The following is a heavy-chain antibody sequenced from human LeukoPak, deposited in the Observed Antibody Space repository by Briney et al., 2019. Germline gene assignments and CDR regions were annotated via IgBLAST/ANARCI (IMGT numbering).Heavy chain of an antibody. D-gene: IGHD5-24*01. J-gene: IGHJ4*02. Sequence: PGGSLRLSCAATGFTFSSYAMSWVRQAPGKGLEWVSGISGSGDSTYYADSVKGRFTISRDNSKNTLYVQMNSLRAEDTAVYYCAKYDGYSCFDYWGQGTLVTVSS. V-gene: IGHV3-23*01. CDR2: ISGSGDST. CDR3: AKYDGYSCFDY. CDR1: GFTFSSYA.